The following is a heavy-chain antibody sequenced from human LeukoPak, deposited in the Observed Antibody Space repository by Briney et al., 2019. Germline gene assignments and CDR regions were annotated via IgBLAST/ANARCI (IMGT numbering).Heavy chain of an antibody. CDR2: ISGSGGST. Sequence: RASLRLSCAASGFTFSSYAMSWVRQAPGQGLEWVSAISGSGGSTYYADSVKGRFTISRDNSKNTLYLQMNSLRAEDTAVYYCAKDRGARYQLLSCYYWGQGTLVTVSS. D-gene: IGHD2-2*01. CDR1: GFTFSSYA. CDR3: AKDRGARYQLLSCYY. J-gene: IGHJ4*02. V-gene: IGHV3-23*01.